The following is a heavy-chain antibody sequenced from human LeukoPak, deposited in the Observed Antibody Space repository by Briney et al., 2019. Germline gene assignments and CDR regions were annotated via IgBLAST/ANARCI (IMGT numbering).Heavy chain of an antibody. CDR3: ARDRGYSYEI. Sequence: GGSLRLSCAASAFTFRPYWMHWVRQAPGKGLVWVSRINDGGSTSYADSVKGRFTISRDNAKNTLYLQMNRLRAEDTAVYYCARDRGYSYEICGQGTLVTVSS. J-gene: IGHJ4*02. CDR2: INDGGST. D-gene: IGHD5-18*01. CDR1: AFTFRPYW. V-gene: IGHV3-74*01.